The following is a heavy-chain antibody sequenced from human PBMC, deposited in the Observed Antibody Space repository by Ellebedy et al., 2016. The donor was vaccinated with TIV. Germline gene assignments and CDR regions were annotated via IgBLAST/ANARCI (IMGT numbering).Heavy chain of an antibody. CDR2: MNPNSGNT. D-gene: IGHD1-26*01. CDR1: GYTFTSYD. V-gene: IGHV1-8*03. Sequence: AASVKVSCKASGYTFTSYDINWVRQATGQGLEWMGWMNPNSGNTGYAPKFQGRVTITRNTSISTADMELSSLRSEDTAVHYCARLGSRGGDHWGRGTLVTVS. J-gene: IGHJ4*02. CDR3: ARLGSRGGDH.